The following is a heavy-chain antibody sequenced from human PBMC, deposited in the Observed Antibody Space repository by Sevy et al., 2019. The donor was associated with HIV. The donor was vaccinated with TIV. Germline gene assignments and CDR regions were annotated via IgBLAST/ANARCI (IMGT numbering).Heavy chain of an antibody. J-gene: IGHJ6*02. CDR3: AKRDRHYYGSGSYYYGMDV. Sequence: SETLSLTCTVSGGSISSGDYYWSWIRQPPGKGLEWIGYIYYSGSTYYNPSLKSRVTISVDTSKNQFSLNLSSVTAADTAVYYCAKRDRHYYGSGSYYYGMDVWGQGTTVTVSS. D-gene: IGHD3-10*01. V-gene: IGHV4-30-4*01. CDR1: GGSISSGDYY. CDR2: IYYSGST.